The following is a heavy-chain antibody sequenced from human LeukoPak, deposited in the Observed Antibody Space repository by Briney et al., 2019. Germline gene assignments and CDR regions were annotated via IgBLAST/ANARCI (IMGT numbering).Heavy chain of an antibody. CDR1: GYTFTGYY. Sequence: ASVKVSCKASGYTFTGYYMHWVRQAPGQGLEWMGWINPNSGGTNYAQKFQGRVTMTRDTSISTAYMELSRLRSDDTAVYYCARVVAWGRYYFDYWGQGTLVTVSS. D-gene: IGHD2-15*01. V-gene: IGHV1-2*02. CDR3: ARVVAWGRYYFDY. J-gene: IGHJ4*02. CDR2: INPNSGGT.